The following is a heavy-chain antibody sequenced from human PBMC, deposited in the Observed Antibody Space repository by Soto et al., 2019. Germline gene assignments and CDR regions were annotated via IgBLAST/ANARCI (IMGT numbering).Heavy chain of an antibody. J-gene: IGHJ6*02. V-gene: IGHV4-59*12. CDR2: IYYSGSS. CDR3: ARGSRRGNYYYGMDV. D-gene: IGHD3-10*01. Sequence: PSETLSLTCTVSGGSIGNSYWSWIRQSPGKGLEWIGYIYYSGSSNYNPSLKSRVSISVDTSKNQFSLKLSSVTAADTAVYYCARGSRRGNYYYGMDVWGQGTTVTVSS. CDR1: GGSIGNSY.